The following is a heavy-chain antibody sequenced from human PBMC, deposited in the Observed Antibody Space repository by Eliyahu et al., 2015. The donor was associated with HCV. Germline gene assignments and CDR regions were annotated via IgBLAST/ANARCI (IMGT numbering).Heavy chain of an antibody. V-gene: IGHV1-2*02. CDR2: INPNNGHT. D-gene: IGHD6-25*01. CDR1: GYDFSDYY. Sequence: PGASVKVSCKTSGYDFSDYYIHWVRQSPGQGLEWMGWINPNNGHTNYAEKFLGRVTMASDTSSSAAHMDLKRLTSDDTGIYYCARGWSSGSFDFWGQGTLVTVSS. J-gene: IGHJ4*02. CDR3: ARGWSSGSFDF.